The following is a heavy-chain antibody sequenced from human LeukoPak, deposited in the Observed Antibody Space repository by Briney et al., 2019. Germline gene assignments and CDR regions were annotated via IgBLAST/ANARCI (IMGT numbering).Heavy chain of an antibody. Sequence: GGSLRLSCAASAFTFSNHAMTWVRQAPGKGLEWVSIISGSGDATWYADSVRGRFTISRDNSKSTLFLRMNTLRAEDTAVYYCAKVRSVGELLGFDYWGQGTLVTVSS. D-gene: IGHD1-26*01. CDR2: ISGSGDAT. V-gene: IGHV3-23*01. J-gene: IGHJ4*02. CDR3: AKVRSVGELLGFDY. CDR1: AFTFSNHA.